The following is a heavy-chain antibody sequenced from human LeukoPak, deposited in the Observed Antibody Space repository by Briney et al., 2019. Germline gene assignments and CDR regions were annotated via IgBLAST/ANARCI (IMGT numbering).Heavy chain of an antibody. D-gene: IGHD4-17*01. CDR1: GYTFTGYD. V-gene: IGHV1-2*02. J-gene: IGHJ4*02. CDR3: ARDPQTTYRDYPGAFVFAY. CDR2: INGNSGGT. Sequence: GSVKVSCEASGYTFTGYDMHWVRQAPGQGLEWMGWINGNSGGTNYAQKFQGRVTMSRDTSISTAYMDLSTLRSGDTAVYYCARDPQTTYRDYPGAFVFAYCGQGSLVTASS.